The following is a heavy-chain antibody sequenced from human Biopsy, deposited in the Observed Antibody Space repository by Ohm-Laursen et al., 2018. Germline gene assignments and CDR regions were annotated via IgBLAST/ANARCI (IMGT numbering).Heavy chain of an antibody. V-gene: IGHV4-38-2*01. CDR2: IYYDGIT. Sequence: GTLSLTCAVSGYSVTNDYYWGWIRQPPGKGLEWIGNIYYDGITYYNPSRKSRVAMSVDTSKNQFSLRLTSVTAADTAVYYCARVAGGYAYYYGMDVWGQGTTVIVSS. D-gene: IGHD5-12*01. J-gene: IGHJ6*02. CDR3: ARVAGGYAYYYGMDV. CDR1: GYSVTNDYY.